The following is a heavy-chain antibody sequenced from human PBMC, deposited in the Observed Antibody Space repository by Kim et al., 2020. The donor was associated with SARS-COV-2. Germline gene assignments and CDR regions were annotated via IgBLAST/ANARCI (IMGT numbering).Heavy chain of an antibody. CDR1: GFTFSSYW. J-gene: IGHJ3*02. Sequence: GGSLRLSCAASGFTFSSYWMHWVRQAPGKGLVWVSRINSDGSSTSYADSVKGRFTISRDNAKNTLYLQMNSLRAEDTAVYYCAISLYGDNPFDAFDIWGQGTMVTVSS. D-gene: IGHD4-17*01. CDR2: INSDGSST. V-gene: IGHV3-74*01. CDR3: AISLYGDNPFDAFDI.